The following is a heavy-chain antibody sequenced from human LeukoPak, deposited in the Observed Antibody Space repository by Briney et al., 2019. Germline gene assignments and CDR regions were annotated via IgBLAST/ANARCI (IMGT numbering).Heavy chain of an antibody. CDR2: ISHDGSNI. D-gene: IGHD1-20*01. CDR3: ARGTNWSPLDFDY. V-gene: IGHV3-30*03. Sequence: GGSLRLSCAASGFTFYNYGMHWVRQAPGKGLEWVAVISHDGSNIHYGDSVKGRFTISRDNSKNSLYLQMNSLRAEDTAVYYCARGTNWSPLDFDYWGQGTLVTVSS. CDR1: GFTFYNYG. J-gene: IGHJ4*02.